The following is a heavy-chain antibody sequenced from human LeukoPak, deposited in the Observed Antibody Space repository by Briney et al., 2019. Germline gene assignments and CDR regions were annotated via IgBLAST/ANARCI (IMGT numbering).Heavy chain of an antibody. CDR3: ARVAYSYGYEDY. CDR1: GFTFSSYS. J-gene: IGHJ4*02. Sequence: GGSLRLSCAASGFTFSSYSMNWVRQAPGKGLEWVSSISSSSSYIYYADSVKGRFTISRDNAKNSLYLQMNSLRAEDTAVYYCARVAYSYGYEDYWGQGTLVTVSS. D-gene: IGHD5-18*01. V-gene: IGHV3-21*01. CDR2: ISSSSSYI.